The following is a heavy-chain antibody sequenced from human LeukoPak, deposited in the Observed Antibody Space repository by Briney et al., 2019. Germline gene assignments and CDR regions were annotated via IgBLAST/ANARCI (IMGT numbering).Heavy chain of an antibody. V-gene: IGHV4-59*12. CDR3: ARGRWFGEPYDY. D-gene: IGHD3-10*01. Sequence: SETLSLTCIVSGGSINSYYWSWIRQPPGKGLEWIGYSYDRGSTNYNPSLKSRVTISVDTSKSQVSLKLISVTAADTAVYYCARGRWFGEPYDYWGQGTLVTVSS. CDR1: GGSINSYY. CDR2: SYDRGST. J-gene: IGHJ4*02.